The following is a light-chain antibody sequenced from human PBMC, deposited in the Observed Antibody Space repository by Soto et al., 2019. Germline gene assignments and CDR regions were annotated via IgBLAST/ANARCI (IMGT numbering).Light chain of an antibody. CDR2: EGS. CDR3: CSYAGSSTLV. J-gene: IGLJ2*01. V-gene: IGLV2-23*01. Sequence: QSVLTQPASVSGSPGQSITISCTGTSSDVGSYNLVSWYQQHPGKAPKLMIYEGSKRPSGVSNRFSGSKSGNTASLTISGLQAEDEADYYCCSYAGSSTLVFGGGTKVNRP. CDR1: SSDVGSYNL.